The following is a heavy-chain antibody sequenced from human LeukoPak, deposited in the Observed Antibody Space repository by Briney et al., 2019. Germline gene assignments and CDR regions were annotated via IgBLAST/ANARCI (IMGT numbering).Heavy chain of an antibody. V-gene: IGHV3-74*01. Sequence: GGSLRLSCTASGFTFSNYWMHWVRPAPGKGLMWVSRIKSDGTSTTYADSAKGRFTISRDNAKNTLFLQMTGLRVEDTAMYYCTRPDWATGSYDEFWGQGTRVTVSS. CDR1: GFTFSNYW. CDR2: IKSDGTST. J-gene: IGHJ4*02. CDR3: TRPDWATGSYDEF. D-gene: IGHD1-26*01.